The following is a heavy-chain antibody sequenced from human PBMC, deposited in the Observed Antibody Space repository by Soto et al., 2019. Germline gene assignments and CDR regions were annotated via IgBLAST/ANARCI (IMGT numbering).Heavy chain of an antibody. D-gene: IGHD2-8*02. CDR1: GASIGSGGW. CDR2: IFHDGNT. J-gene: IGHJ5*02. CDR3: VRHEGWTGPDQ. Sequence: PSETLSLTCAVSGASIGSGGWWSWVRQPLGKGLEWIAEIFHDGNTNYSPSLKSRVTISVDKSQNQFSLNVYSVTAADTAVYYCVRHEGWTGPDQWGQGTLVTVSS. V-gene: IGHV4-4*02.